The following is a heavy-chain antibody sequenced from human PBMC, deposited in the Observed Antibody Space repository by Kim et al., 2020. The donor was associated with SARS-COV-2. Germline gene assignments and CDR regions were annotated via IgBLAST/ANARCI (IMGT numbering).Heavy chain of an antibody. J-gene: IGHJ4*02. CDR1: GYIFTNYA. Sequence: ASVKVSCKASGYIFTNYAMHWVRQAPGQRLEWMGWINAGNINTKYSQKFQGRVSITRDTSASTVYLELSSLRSEDTAVYYCARGVFSGNYYNTFDYWGQGTLVTVSS. CDR2: INAGNINT. D-gene: IGHD3-10*02. CDR3: ARGVFSGNYYNTFDY. V-gene: IGHV1-3*01.